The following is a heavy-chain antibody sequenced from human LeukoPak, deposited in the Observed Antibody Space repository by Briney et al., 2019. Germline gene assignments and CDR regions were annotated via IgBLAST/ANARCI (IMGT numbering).Heavy chain of an antibody. J-gene: IGHJ6*04. CDR2: IIPIFGIA. V-gene: IGHV1-69*04. CDR3: ARVREDYYGMDV. CDR1: GGTFSSYA. Sequence: ASVKVSFKASGGTFSSYAISWVRQAPGQGIEWMGRIIPIFGIANYAQKFQGRVTITADKSTSTAYMELRSLRSDDTAVYYCARVREDYYGMDVWGKGTTVTVSS.